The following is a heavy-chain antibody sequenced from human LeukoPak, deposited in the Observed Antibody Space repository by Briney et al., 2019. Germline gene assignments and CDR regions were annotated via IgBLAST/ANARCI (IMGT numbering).Heavy chain of an antibody. CDR3: ASVEMATKPFDY. CDR2: INHSGST. V-gene: IGHV4-30-2*01. J-gene: IGHJ4*02. CDR1: GGSISSGGYY. D-gene: IGHD5-12*01. Sequence: SQTLSLTCTVSGGSISSGGYYWSWIRQPPGQGLEWIGEINHSGSTNYNPSLKSRVTISVDTSKNQFSLKLSSVTAADTAVYYCASVEMATKPFDYWGQGTLVTVSS.